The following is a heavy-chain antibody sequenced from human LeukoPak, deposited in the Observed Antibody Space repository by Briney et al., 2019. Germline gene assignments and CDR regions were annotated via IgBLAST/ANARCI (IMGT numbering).Heavy chain of an antibody. V-gene: IGHV4-39*01. CDR1: GGSISSSSYY. D-gene: IGHD6-19*01. Sequence: SQTLSLTCTVSGGSISSSSYYWGWIRQPPGKGLEWIGSIYYSGSTYYNPSLKSRVTISVDTSKNQFSLKLSSVTAADTAVYYCARTVAVAGLSRFDYWGQGTLVTVSS. CDR2: IYYSGST. CDR3: ARTVAVAGLSRFDY. J-gene: IGHJ4*02.